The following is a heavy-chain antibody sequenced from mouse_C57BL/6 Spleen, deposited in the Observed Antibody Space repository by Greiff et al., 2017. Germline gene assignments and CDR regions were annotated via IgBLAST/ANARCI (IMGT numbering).Heavy chain of an antibody. J-gene: IGHJ4*01. V-gene: IGHV1-22*01. D-gene: IGHD1-1*01. CDR1: GYTFTDYN. CDR2: INPNNGGT. Sequence: DVHLVESGPELVKPGASVKMSCKASGYTFTDYNMHWVKQSHGKSLEWIGYINPNNGGTSYNQKFKGKATLTVNKSSSTAYMELRSLTSEDSAVYYCARGYGYYYAMDYWGQGTSVTVSS. CDR3: ARGYGYYYAMDY.